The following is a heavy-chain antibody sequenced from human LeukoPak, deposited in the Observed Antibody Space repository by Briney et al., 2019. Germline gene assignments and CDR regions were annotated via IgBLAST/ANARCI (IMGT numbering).Heavy chain of an antibody. Sequence: SETLSLTCTVSGGSISSYYWSWIRQPPGKGLEWIGYIYYSGSTNYNPSLKSRVTILVDTSKNQFSLKLSSVTAADTAVYYCARLTGGGWYYFDYWGQGTLVTVSS. J-gene: IGHJ4*02. CDR1: GGSISSYY. V-gene: IGHV4-59*01. D-gene: IGHD6-19*01. CDR3: ARLTGGGWYYFDY. CDR2: IYYSGST.